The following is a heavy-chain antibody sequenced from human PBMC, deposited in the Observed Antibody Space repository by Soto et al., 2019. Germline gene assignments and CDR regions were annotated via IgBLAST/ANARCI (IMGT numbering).Heavy chain of an antibody. V-gene: IGHV3-30*18. CDR2: ISYDGSNK. CDR3: AKERGSGWSIPIYYFDY. D-gene: IGHD6-19*01. J-gene: IGHJ4*02. Sequence: QVQLVESGGGVVQPGRSLRLSCAASGFTFSSYGMHWVRQAPGKGLEWVAVISYDGSNKYYADSVKGRFTISRDNSKNTLYLQMNSRRAEDTAVYYCAKERGSGWSIPIYYFDYWGQGTLVTVSS. CDR1: GFTFSSYG.